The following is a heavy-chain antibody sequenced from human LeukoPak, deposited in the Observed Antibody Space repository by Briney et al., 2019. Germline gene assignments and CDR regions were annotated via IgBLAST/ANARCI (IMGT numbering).Heavy chain of an antibody. CDR3: ARGRRKQWLTLYYFDN. V-gene: IGHV4-34*01. J-gene: IGHJ4*02. Sequence: SETLTLTCAVYGGSFSGYYWSWIRQPPGKGLEWIGEINHSGSTNYNPSLKSRVTISVDTSKNQFSLKLSSVTAADTAIYYCARGRRKQWLTLYYFDNCGEGTPVTVSS. CDR1: GGSFSGYY. CDR2: INHSGST. D-gene: IGHD6-19*01.